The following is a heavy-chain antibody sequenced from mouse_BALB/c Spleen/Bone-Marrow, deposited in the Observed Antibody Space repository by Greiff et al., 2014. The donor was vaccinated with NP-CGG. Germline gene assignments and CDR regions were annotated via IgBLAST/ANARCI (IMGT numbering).Heavy chain of an antibody. J-gene: IGHJ4*01. D-gene: IGHD2-1*01. V-gene: IGHV1-80*01. CDR1: GYVFSTYW. Sequence: VQVVESGAELVRPGSSVKISCKASGYVFSTYWMNWVKQRPGQGLERIGQIYPGDGDTNYNGKFKDKVILTADKSSSTAYMQLSSLTSEDSAAYFCARSGKGAMDYWGQGTSVTVSS. CDR2: IYPGDGDT. CDR3: ARSGKGAMDY.